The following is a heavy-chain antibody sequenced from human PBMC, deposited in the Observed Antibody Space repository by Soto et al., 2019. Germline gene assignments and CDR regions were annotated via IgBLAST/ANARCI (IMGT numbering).Heavy chain of an antibody. J-gene: IGHJ4*02. CDR3: ASVWSGYYLYYFDY. V-gene: IGHV1-69*06. Sequence: ASVKVSCEASGGTFSSYAISWVRRAPGQGLEWMGGIIPIFGTANYAQKFQGRVTITADKSTSTAYMELSSLRSEDTAVYYCASVWSGYYLYYFDYWGQGTLVTVSS. CDR1: GGTFSSYA. D-gene: IGHD3-3*01. CDR2: IIPIFGTA.